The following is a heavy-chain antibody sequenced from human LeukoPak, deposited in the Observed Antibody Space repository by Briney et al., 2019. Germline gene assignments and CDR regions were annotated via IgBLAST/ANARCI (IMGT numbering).Heavy chain of an antibody. Sequence: PSETLSLTCAVYGGSFSGYYWSWIRRPPGKGLEWIGEINHSGSTNYNPSLKSRVTISVDTSKNQFSLKLSPVTAADTAVYYCASGRWFDPWGQGTLVTVSS. CDR1: GGSFSGYY. V-gene: IGHV4-34*01. CDR2: INHSGST. CDR3: ASGRWFDP. J-gene: IGHJ5*02.